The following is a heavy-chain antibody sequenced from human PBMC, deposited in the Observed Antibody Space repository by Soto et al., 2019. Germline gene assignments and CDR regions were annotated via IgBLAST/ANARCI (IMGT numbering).Heavy chain of an antibody. CDR1: GFTFRNYA. J-gene: IGHJ4*02. CDR3: AKTPNSRLLNS. V-gene: IGHV3-23*01. D-gene: IGHD3-9*01. CDR2: ITGTGNSI. Sequence: AGGSLRLSCAVSGFTFRNYAMSWVRQAPGKGLEWVAGITGTGNSISYSDSVRGRFTISRDNSENILYLQMNSLRAEDTAVYWCAKTPNSRLLNSWGQGALVTVSS.